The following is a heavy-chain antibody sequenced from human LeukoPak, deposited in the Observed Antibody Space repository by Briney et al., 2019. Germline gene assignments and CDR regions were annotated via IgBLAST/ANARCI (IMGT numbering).Heavy chain of an antibody. Sequence: GGSLRLSCAASGFTFSNAWMSWVRQAPGKGLEWVGRIKSKTDGGTTDYAAPVKGRFTISRDDSKNTLYLQMNSLKTEDTAVYYCTTGGDSSGWYEDAFDIWGQGTMVTVSS. CDR3: TTGGDSSGWYEDAFDI. D-gene: IGHD6-19*01. V-gene: IGHV3-15*01. CDR2: IKSKTDGGTT. CDR1: GFTFSNAW. J-gene: IGHJ3*02.